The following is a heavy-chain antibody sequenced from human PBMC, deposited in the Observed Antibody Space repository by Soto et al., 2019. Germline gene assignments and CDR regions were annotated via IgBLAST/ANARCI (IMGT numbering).Heavy chain of an antibody. Sequence: QVQLVESGGGVVQPGGSLRLSCAASGFTFSSYGMHWVRQAPGKGLEWVAAIRYDSSNIYYADSVKGRFTISRDNSKNTVKKQMNSQITDVRAGDYCAKDPPTYVVPIVEWAQDDFDFWGQGTMVTVSS. CDR2: IRYDSSNI. D-gene: IGHD3-3*01. V-gene: IGHV3-33*03. CDR1: GFTFSSYG. CDR3: AKDPPTYVVPIVEWAQDDFDF. J-gene: IGHJ3*01.